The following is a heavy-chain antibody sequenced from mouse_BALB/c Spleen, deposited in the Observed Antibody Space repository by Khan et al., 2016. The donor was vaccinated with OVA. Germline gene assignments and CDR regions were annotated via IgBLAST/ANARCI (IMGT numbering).Heavy chain of an antibody. CDR3: ARGGSSGPAWFTY. V-gene: IGHV3-6*02. Sequence: EVQLQESGPGLVKPSQSLSLTCSVTGYSITNGYFWNWIRQFPGNNLEWMGYIRYDGNTNYNPSLKNRISITRDTSQNQFFLTLNSVTPEDTATYCCARGGSSGPAWFTYWGQGTLVTVSA. D-gene: IGHD3-1*01. J-gene: IGHJ3*01. CDR1: GYSITNGYF. CDR2: IRYDGNT.